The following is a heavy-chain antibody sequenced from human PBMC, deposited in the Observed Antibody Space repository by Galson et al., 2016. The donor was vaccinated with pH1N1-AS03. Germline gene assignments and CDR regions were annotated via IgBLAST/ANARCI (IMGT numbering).Heavy chain of an antibody. Sequence: LRLSCAVSGFTFSTYALTWVRQAPGRGLEWVSSISSTGSNTFYADSVMGRFTISRDNSKNTLYLQMNSLRAEDTAVFYCAKYTIDWYEDYWGQGTLVTVSS. J-gene: IGHJ4*02. D-gene: IGHD6-19*01. CDR1: GFTFSTYA. V-gene: IGHV3-23*01. CDR2: ISSTGSNT. CDR3: AKYTIDWYEDY.